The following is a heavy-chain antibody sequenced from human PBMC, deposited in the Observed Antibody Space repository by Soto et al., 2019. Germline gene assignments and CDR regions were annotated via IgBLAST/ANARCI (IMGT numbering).Heavy chain of an antibody. D-gene: IGHD3-22*01. V-gene: IGHV4-30-2*01. CDR1: GGSTSSGGYS. CDR3: AGWNYSDASGNIDY. CDR2: IYHSGST. J-gene: IGHJ4*02. Sequence: PSETLSLTCAVSGGSTSSGGYSWSCIRQPIGKGLEWIGYIYHSGSTYYNPSLKSRVIISVDRSKNQFSLKLSSVTAADTAVYYCAGWNYSDASGNIDYWGQGTLVTVFS.